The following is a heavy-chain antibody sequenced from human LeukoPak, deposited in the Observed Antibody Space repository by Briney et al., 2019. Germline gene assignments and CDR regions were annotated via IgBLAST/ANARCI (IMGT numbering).Heavy chain of an antibody. V-gene: IGHV1-46*01. J-gene: IGHJ4*02. CDR2: INPSGGAT. CDR3: ARVHDYGDLRYLDY. D-gene: IGHD4-17*01. Sequence: GASVKVSCKTSGYTFTRYYIYWVRQAPRQGLEWMGIINPSGGATTYAQKFEGRVTMTGDTSTSTVYMELSSLRPDDTAVFYCARVHDYGDLRYLDYWGQGTPVTVSP. CDR1: GYTFTRYY.